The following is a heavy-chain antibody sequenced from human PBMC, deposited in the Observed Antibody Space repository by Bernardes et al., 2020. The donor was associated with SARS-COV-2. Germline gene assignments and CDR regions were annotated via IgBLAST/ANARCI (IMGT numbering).Heavy chain of an antibody. J-gene: IGHJ4*02. CDR3: ARDSDLSIVIIPAAPDY. Sequence: SLRLSCAASGFTFSSYGMHWVRQAPGKGLEWVAVIWYDGSNKYYADSVKGRFTISRDNSNNTLYLQMNSLRAEDTAVYYCARDSDLSIVIIPAAPDYWGQGTLVTVSS. CDR1: GFTFSSYG. V-gene: IGHV3-33*01. D-gene: IGHD2-2*01. CDR2: IWYDGSNK.